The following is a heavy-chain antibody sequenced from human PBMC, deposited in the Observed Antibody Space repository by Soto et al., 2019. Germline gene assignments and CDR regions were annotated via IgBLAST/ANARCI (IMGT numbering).Heavy chain of an antibody. D-gene: IGHD6-13*01. CDR3: AGKEIAAARIRIAY. V-gene: IGHV1-8*01. J-gene: IGHJ4*02. Sequence: GASVKVSCKASGYTFTSYDINWVRQATGQGLEWMGWMNPNSGNTGYAQKFQGRVTMTRNTSISTAYMELSSLRSEDTAVYYCAGKEIAAARIRIAYWGQGTLVTVSS. CDR2: MNPNSGNT. CDR1: GYTFTSYD.